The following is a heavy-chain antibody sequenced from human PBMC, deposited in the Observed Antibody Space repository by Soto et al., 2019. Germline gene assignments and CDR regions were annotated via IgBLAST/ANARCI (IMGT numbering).Heavy chain of an antibody. CDR1: GYAYTSYD. J-gene: IGHJ3*02. D-gene: IGHD3-3*01. CDR2: MNPNSGNT. V-gene: IGHV1-8*01. Sequence: GASVNVSCKTSGYAYTSYDINWVRQATGQGLEWMGWMNPNSGNTGYAQKFQGRVTMTRNTSISTAYMELSSLRSEDTAVYYCARDTYDFWSGLDAFDIWGQGTMVTVSS. CDR3: ARDTYDFWSGLDAFDI.